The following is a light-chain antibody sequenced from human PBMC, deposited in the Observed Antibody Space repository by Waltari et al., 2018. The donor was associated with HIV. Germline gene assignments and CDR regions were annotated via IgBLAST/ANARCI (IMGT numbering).Light chain of an antibody. V-gene: IGLV3-21*04. CDR2: YDT. Sequence: SSRLTQPPSVSVALGETGTITCGALNIERKSVHWYQQKAGQAPVVVLSYDTDRPAGIPERFSGFNSGHSATLIISRVGAGDEADYYCQVWDSASDHVLFGGGTRLTVL. CDR1: NIERKS. J-gene: IGLJ2*01. CDR3: QVWDSASDHVL.